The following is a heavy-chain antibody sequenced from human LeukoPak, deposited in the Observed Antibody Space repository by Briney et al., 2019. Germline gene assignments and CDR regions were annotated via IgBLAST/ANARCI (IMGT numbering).Heavy chain of an antibody. CDR2: IYHSGST. CDR1: GGSISSGGYY. Sequence: SETLSLTCTVSGGSISSGGYYWSWIRQPPGKGLEWIGYIYHSGSTYYNPSLKSRVTISVDRSKNQFSLKLSSVTAADTAVYYCARANYDILTGYYPPYYFDYWGQGTLVTVSS. CDR3: ARANYDILTGYYPPYYFDY. J-gene: IGHJ4*02. D-gene: IGHD3-9*01. V-gene: IGHV4-30-2*01.